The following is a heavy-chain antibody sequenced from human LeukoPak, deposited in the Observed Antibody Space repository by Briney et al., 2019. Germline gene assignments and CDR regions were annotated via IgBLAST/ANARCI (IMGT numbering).Heavy chain of an antibody. Sequence: PGGSLRLSCAASGFTFSSYWMHWVRQAPGKGLVWVSAISGSGGSTYYADSVKGRFTISRDNSKNTLYLQMNSLRAEDTAVYYCAKVSGSGGTKYQPFDYWGQGTLVTVSS. J-gene: IGHJ4*02. CDR1: GFTFSSYW. V-gene: IGHV3-23*01. CDR2: ISGSGGST. CDR3: AKVSGSGGTKYQPFDY. D-gene: IGHD2-15*01.